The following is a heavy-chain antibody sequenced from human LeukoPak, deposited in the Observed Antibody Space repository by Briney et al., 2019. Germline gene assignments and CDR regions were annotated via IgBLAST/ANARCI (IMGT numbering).Heavy chain of an antibody. V-gene: IGHV3-23*01. CDR1: GFTFSSYA. D-gene: IGHD6-13*01. CDR3: AKDQRYSSSWYSRDAFDI. Sequence: GRSLRLSCAASGFTFSSYAMHWVRQAPGKGLEWVSAISGSGGSTYYADSVKGRFTISRDNSKNTLYLQMNSLRAEDTAVYYCAKDQRYSSSWYSRDAFDIWGQGTMVTVSS. J-gene: IGHJ3*02. CDR2: ISGSGGST.